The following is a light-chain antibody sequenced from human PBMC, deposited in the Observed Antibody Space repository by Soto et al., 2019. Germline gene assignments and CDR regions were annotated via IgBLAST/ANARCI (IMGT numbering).Light chain of an antibody. J-gene: IGKJ4*01. CDR1: QSISNY. Sequence: EILLTQSPSTLSSSLGERATLSCRASQSISNYLAWYQQKPGKAPKLLIYGASTWNSGVPARFSGSASGTEFTLTISSLQPEDFAAYYCQQFGAYPLTFGGGTKLEIK. CDR3: QQFGAYPLT. V-gene: IGKV1-9*01. CDR2: GAS.